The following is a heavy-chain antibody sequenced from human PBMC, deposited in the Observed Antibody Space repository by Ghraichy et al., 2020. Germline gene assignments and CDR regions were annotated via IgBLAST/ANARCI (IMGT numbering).Heavy chain of an antibody. CDR3: ARDSGGYGVFYGLDV. J-gene: IGHJ6*02. CDR1: GGSMTSGGYY. Sequence: SETLSLTCTVSGGSMTSGGYYWTWIRQHPGKGLEWIGYSYNSGSTYSNPSLKSRVTISVDTSKNQFSLKLSSVTVADTAVYYCARDSGGYGVFYGLDVWGQGTTVIVSS. D-gene: IGHD4-17*01. CDR2: SYNSGST. V-gene: IGHV4-31*03.